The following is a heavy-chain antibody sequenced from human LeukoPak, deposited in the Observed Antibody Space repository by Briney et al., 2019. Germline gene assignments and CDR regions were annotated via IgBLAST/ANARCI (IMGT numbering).Heavy chain of an antibody. CDR2: INPSGGST. V-gene: IGHV1-46*01. Sequence: ASVKVSCKASGYTFTSYYMHWVRQASGQGLEWMGIINPSGGSTSYAQKFQGRVTMTRDTSTNTDYMELSSLRSEDTAVYFCARDGRHDSSGCAYWYFDLWGRGTLVTVSS. CDR3: ARDGRHDSSGCAYWYFDL. D-gene: IGHD3-22*01. J-gene: IGHJ2*01. CDR1: GYTFTSYY.